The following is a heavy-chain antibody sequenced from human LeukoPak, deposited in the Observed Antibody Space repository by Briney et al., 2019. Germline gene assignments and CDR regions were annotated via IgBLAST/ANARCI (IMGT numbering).Heavy chain of an antibody. CDR3: ARVGNWGSYYYYMDV. J-gene: IGHJ6*03. Sequence: PGGSLRLSCAASGFTFSSYSMNWVRQAPGKGLEWVSYISSSSSTIYYADSVKGRFTISRDNAKNSLYLQMNSLRAEDTAVYYCARVGNWGSYYYYMDVWGKGTTVTVSS. V-gene: IGHV3-48*01. CDR2: ISSSSSTI. D-gene: IGHD7-27*01. CDR1: GFTFSSYS.